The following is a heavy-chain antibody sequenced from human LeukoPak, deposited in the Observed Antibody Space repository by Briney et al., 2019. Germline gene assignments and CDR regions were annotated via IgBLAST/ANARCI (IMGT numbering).Heavy chain of an antibody. J-gene: IGHJ1*01. CDR3: AIRVVSSGYSSGEYFHH. CDR2: IIPIFGIA. Sequence: GGSVRVSCKASGCTFSSYAISWVRQAPGPGLEWMGRIIPIFGIANYAQTFQGRVTITADKSTSTAYIELSSLRSEDTAVYYCAIRVVSSGYSSGEYFHHWGQGTLVTVSS. V-gene: IGHV1-69*10. D-gene: IGHD3-22*01. CDR1: GCTFSSYA.